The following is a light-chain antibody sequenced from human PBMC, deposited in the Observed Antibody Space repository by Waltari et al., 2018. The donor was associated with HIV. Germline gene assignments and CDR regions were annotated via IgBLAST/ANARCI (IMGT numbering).Light chain of an antibody. Sequence: DIVVPQSPAPLPSSPGESAPVICNSSQSVLYSSNTKNYLAWDQQRPGEPPRLLIYWASVRDSGVPDRFSGSGAGTDFTLTISSLQAEEVATYDCQQYVTTPVTFGQGTRLEIK. CDR3: QQYVTTPVT. V-gene: IGKV4-1*01. J-gene: IGKJ5*01. CDR2: WAS. CDR1: QSVLYSSNTKNY.